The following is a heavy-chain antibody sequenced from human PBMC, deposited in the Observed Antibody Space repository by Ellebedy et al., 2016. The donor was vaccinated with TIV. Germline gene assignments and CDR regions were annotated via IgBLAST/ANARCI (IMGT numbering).Heavy chain of an antibody. D-gene: IGHD3-22*01. CDR1: GFTFSSYA. V-gene: IGHV3-30*04. J-gene: IGHJ5*02. CDR2: ISYDGSNK. Sequence: GGSLRLSXAASGFTFSSYAMHWVRQAPGKGLEWVAVISYDGSNKYYADSVKGRFTISRDNSKNTLYLQMNSLRAEDTAVYYCAREETERSFVVIGPYSGYWLDPWGQGTLVTVSS. CDR3: AREETERSFVVIGPYSGYWLDP.